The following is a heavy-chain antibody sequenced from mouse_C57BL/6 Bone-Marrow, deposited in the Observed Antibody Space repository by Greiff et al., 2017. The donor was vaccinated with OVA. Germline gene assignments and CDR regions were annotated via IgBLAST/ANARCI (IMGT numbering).Heavy chain of an antibody. J-gene: IGHJ3*01. D-gene: IGHD3-2*02. CDR1: GYTFTSYW. Sequence: VQLQQPGAELVKPGASVKLSCKASGYTFTSYWMQWVKQRPGQGLEWIGEIDPSDSYTNYNQKFKGKATLTVDTSSSTAYMQLISLTSEDSAVYYCARPRSFRQLRLPPFAYWGQGTLVTVSA. V-gene: IGHV1-50*01. CDR2: IDPSDSYT. CDR3: ARPRSFRQLRLPPFAY.